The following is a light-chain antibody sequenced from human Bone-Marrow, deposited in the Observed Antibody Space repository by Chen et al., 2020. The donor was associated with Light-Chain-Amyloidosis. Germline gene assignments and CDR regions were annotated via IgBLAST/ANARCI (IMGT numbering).Light chain of an antibody. Sequence: SYELTQPPSVSVSPGQTARITCSGDDLPTKYAYWYQQKPGQAPVLVIHRDTERPSGISELFSGSSSGTTATLTISGVQAEDEADYHCQSADSSGTYEVIFGGGTKPTVL. J-gene: IGLJ2*01. CDR3: QSADSSGTYEVI. CDR2: RDT. V-gene: IGLV3-25*03. CDR1: DLPTKY.